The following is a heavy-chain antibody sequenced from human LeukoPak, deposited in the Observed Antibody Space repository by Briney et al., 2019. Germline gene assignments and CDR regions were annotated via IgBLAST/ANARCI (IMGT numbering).Heavy chain of an antibody. J-gene: IGHJ5*02. Sequence: ASVKVSCKASGGTFSSYAISWVRQAPGQGLEWMGGIMPVYNTPNYPQKFQDRVTITTDESTSTTYMELRSLRSEDTAVYYCVTGRQSCSSTTCHDWFDPWGQGTLVTVSS. CDR3: VTGRQSCSSTTCHDWFDP. CDR1: GGTFSSYA. CDR2: IMPVYNTP. V-gene: IGHV1-69*05. D-gene: IGHD2-2*01.